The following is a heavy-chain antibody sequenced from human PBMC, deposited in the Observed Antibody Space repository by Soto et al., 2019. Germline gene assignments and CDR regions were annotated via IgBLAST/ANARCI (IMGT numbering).Heavy chain of an antibody. CDR2: MSYDGSNK. CDR3: ARDGGAY. Sequence: QVQLVESGGGVVQPGRSLRLSCAASGFTFSSYAMHWVRRAPGKGLEGMAVMSYDGSNKYYADSVKGRFTISRDNSKNTLYLQMNSLRPEATALYYCARDGGAYWGQGTLVIVSS. CDR1: GFTFSSYA. D-gene: IGHD3-16*01. J-gene: IGHJ4*02. V-gene: IGHV3-30-3*01.